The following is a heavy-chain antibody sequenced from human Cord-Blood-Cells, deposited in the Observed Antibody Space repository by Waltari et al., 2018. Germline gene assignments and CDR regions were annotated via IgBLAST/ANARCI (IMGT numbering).Heavy chain of an antibody. D-gene: IGHD6-13*01. J-gene: IGHJ6*02. CDR1: GGTFSSYA. CDR2: IIPIFGTA. Sequence: QVQLVQSGAEVKKPGSSVKVSCKASGGTFSSYAISWLRQATGQGLEWMGGIIPIFGTANYAQKFQGRVTITADESTSTAYMELSSLRSEDTAVYYCARFSDRTAALYYGMDVWGQGTTVTVSS. CDR3: ARFSDRTAALYYGMDV. V-gene: IGHV1-69*01.